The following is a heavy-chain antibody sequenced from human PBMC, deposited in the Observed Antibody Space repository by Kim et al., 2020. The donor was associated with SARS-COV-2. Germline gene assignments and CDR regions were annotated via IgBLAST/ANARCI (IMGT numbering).Heavy chain of an antibody. V-gene: IGHV3-15*01. J-gene: IGHJ4*02. D-gene: IGHD2-21*01. CDR2: T. CDR3: TTAFRVSYFDY. Sequence: TDYAAPVKGRFTISRDDSKNTLYLQMNSLKTEDTAVYYCTTAFRVSYFDYWGQGTLVTVSS.